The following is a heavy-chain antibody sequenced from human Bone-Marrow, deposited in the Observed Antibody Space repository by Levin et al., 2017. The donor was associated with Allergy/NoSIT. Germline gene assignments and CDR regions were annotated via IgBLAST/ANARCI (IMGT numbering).Heavy chain of an antibody. D-gene: IGHD3-22*01. J-gene: IGHJ6*02. Sequence: GGSLRLSCAASGFTFSSYGMHWVRQAPGKGLEWVAVIWYDGSNKYYADSVKGRFTISRDNSKNTLYLQMNSLRAEDTAVYYCARGPPHYYDSSGYILYYYYYGMDVWGQGTTVTVSS. CDR2: IWYDGSNK. CDR3: ARGPPHYYDSSGYILYYYYYGMDV. V-gene: IGHV3-33*01. CDR1: GFTFSSYG.